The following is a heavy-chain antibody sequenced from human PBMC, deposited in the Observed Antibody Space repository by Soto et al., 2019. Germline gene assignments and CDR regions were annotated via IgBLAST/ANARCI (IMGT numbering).Heavy chain of an antibody. D-gene: IGHD3-3*01. J-gene: IGHJ5*02. CDR2: ISSGLIYT. CDR1: GLNFSDYH. Sequence: GGSLRLTCAASGLNFSDYHMSWIRQAPGKGPGWIAFISSGLIYTTYTDSVKGRLTISTDNAKNSLYLQMNSLRVEDTAIYCCARDNDSWSGPRVGFDPWRRGTLVAVSS. CDR3: ARDNDSWSGPRVGFDP. V-gene: IGHV3-11*06.